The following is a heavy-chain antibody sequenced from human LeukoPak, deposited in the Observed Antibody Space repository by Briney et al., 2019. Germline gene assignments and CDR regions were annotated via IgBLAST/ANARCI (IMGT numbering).Heavy chain of an antibody. CDR2: IYYSGST. CDR3: ARDRDGYNLDAFDI. J-gene: IGHJ3*02. Sequence: SETLSLTFTISGGSISVGTYYWSWIRQPPGKGLGWIGYIYYSGSTYYHPSLKSRVSISVDTSKNQFSLKLSSVTAADTAVYYCARDRDGYNLDAFDIWGQGTMVTVSS. CDR1: GGSISVGTYY. V-gene: IGHV4-30-4*08. D-gene: IGHD5-24*01.